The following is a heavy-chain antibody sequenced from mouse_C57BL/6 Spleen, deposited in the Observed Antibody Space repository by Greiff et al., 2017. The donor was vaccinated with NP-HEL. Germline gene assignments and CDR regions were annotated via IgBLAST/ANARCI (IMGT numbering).Heavy chain of an antibody. V-gene: IGHV7-3*01. D-gene: IGHD4-1*01. Sequence: EVKLVESGGGLVQPGGSLSLSCAASGFTFTDYYMSWVRQPPGKALEWLGFIRNKANGYTTEYSASVKGRFTISRDNSQSILYLQMNALRAEDSATYYCARSSNWYRGFDYWGKGTTLTVSS. J-gene: IGHJ2*01. CDR3: ARSSNWYRGFDY. CDR1: GFTFTDYY. CDR2: IRNKANGYTT.